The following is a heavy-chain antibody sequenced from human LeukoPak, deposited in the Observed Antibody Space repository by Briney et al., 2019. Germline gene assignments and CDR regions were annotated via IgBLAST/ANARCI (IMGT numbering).Heavy chain of an antibody. CDR1: DGSFSDYF. CDR3: ARVNCGETHCTENNWFDS. J-gene: IGHJ5*01. V-gene: IGHV4-34*01. CDR2: VNHGGNS. Sequence: PSETLSLTCAVYDGSFSDYFWSWIRQPPGQGLEWIGEVNHGGNSNYNPPLKCRATISVDRSNNQISLKLNSVTVAGTAVYYCARVNCGETHCTENNWFDSWGQGTLVTVSS. D-gene: IGHD2-21*01.